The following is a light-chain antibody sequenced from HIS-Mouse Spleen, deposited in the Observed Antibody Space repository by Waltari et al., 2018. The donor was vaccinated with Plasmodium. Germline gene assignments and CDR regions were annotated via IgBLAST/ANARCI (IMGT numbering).Light chain of an antibody. CDR2: EDS. CDR1: ALPKKS. Sequence: SYELTQPPSVSVSPGQTARTTCSGVALPKKSAYWYQQKSGQAPVLVICEDSKRPSGIPERFSGSRSGTMATLTISGAQVEDEADYYCYSTDSSGNHRVFGGGTKLTVL. V-gene: IGLV3-10*01. J-gene: IGLJ3*02. CDR3: YSTDSSGNHRV.